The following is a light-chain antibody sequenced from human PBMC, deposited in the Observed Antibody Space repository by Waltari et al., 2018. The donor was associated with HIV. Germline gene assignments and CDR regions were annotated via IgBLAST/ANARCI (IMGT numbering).Light chain of an antibody. J-gene: IGLJ2*01. V-gene: IGLV3-25*03. CDR1: ALPKQY. CDR2: KDT. CDR3: CSYAGSSTFVV. Sequence: SYELTQPPSVSVSPGQTARITCSGDALPKQYVYWYQQKPGQAPELLRYKDTERPSGIPERFSGSSSGTTVTLTISGVQAEDEADYYCCSYAGSSTFVVFGGGTKLTVL.